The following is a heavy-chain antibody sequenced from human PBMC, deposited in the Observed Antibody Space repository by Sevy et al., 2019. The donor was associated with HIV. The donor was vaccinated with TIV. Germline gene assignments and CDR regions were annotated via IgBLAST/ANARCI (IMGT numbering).Heavy chain of an antibody. Sequence: GESLKISCAASGFTFSDYYMSWIRQAPGKGLEWVSYISSSGSTIYYADSVKGRFTISRDNAKNSLYLQMNSLRAEDTAVYYCARGSSSIVTNAFDIWGQGTMVTVSS. J-gene: IGHJ3*02. CDR3: ARGSSSIVTNAFDI. V-gene: IGHV3-11*01. CDR2: ISSSGSTI. CDR1: GFTFSDYY. D-gene: IGHD6-6*01.